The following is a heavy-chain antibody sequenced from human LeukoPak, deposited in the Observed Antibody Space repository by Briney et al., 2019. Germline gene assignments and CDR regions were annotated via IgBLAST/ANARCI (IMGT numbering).Heavy chain of an antibody. CDR3: ARHPGKSYYDY. CDR1: GGSISSYY. V-gene: IGHV4-59*08. CDR2: IYYSGST. D-gene: IGHD3-10*01. Sequence: SETLSLTCTVSGGSISSYYWSWIRQPPGKGLEWIGYIYYSGSTNYNPSLKSRVTISVDTSKNQFSLKLSSVTAADTAVYYCARHPGKSYYDYWGQGTLVNVSS. J-gene: IGHJ4*02.